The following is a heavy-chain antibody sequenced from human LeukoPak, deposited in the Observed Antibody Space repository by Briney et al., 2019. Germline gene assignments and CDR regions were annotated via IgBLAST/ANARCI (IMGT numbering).Heavy chain of an antibody. V-gene: IGHV1-24*01. CDR2: FDPGSGEI. CDR3: ARGWEPRNYYYYGMDV. D-gene: IGHD1-26*01. Sequence: ASVKVSCKVSGYSITELSTHWVRQAPGKGLEWMGGFDPGSGEIIYEQKFQDRVTMTEDTSTDTAYMELSSLRSEDTAVYYCARGWEPRNYYYYGMDVWGQGTTVTVSS. CDR1: GYSITELS. J-gene: IGHJ6*02.